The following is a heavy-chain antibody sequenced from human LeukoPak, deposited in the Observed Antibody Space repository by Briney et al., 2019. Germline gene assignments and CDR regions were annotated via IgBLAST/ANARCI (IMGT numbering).Heavy chain of an antibody. CDR1: GGSFSSNY. D-gene: IGHD1-26*01. J-gene: IGHJ3*02. CDR3: ARAVFLQQRFFIVGPTGRRTFDI. CDR2: INHSGNT. V-gene: IGHV4-34*01. Sequence: SETLSLTCAVYGGSFSSNYWTWIRQPPGKGLEWIGQINHSGNTNCNPSLKSRVTISVDPSKSQFSLQLSSVTAADTAVYYCARAVFLQQRFFIVGPTGRRTFDIWGQGTMVTVSS.